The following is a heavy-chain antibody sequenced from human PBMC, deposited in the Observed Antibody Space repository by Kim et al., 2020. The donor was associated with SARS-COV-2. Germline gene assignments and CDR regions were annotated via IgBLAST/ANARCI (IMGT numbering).Heavy chain of an antibody. CDR2: IKQDGSEK. Sequence: GGSLRLSCAASGFTFSSYWMSWVRQAPGKGLEWVANIKQDGSEKYYVDSVKGRFTISRDNAKNSLYLQMNSLRAEDTAVYYCARDCENYDVWSGYPSHYYYYGMDAWGQGTTVTVSS. V-gene: IGHV3-7*01. CDR1: GFTFSSYW. J-gene: IGHJ6*02. CDR3: ARDCENYDVWSGYPSHYYYYGMDA. D-gene: IGHD3-3*01.